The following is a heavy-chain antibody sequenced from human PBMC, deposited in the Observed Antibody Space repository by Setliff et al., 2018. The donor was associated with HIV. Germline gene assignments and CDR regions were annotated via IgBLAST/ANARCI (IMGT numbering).Heavy chain of an antibody. Sequence: SVKVSCKASGVTFSNYPITWVRQAPGQGLEWMGRIIPIFDTGDYAQKFQGRVTISADRSTSTAYMELSSLRSEDTALYYCAREAYSYGYVLPATRFGYYFDSWGQGTLGTVS. D-gene: IGHD5-18*01. V-gene: IGHV1-69*06. CDR3: AREAYSYGYVLPATRFGYYFDS. CDR2: IIPIFDTG. J-gene: IGHJ4*02. CDR1: GVTFSNYP.